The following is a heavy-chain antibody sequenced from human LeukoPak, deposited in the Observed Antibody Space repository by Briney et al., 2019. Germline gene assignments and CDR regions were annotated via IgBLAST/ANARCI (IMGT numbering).Heavy chain of an antibody. J-gene: IGHJ6*03. D-gene: IGHD6-13*01. CDR2: ISSSGSTI. CDR3: AREPSIAAAGIGDYYYYMDV. Sequence: PGGSLRLSCAASGFTFSDYYMSWIRQAPGKGLEWVSYISSSGSTIYYADSVKGRFTISRDNAKNSLYLQMNSLRAEDTAVYYCAREPSIAAAGIGDYYYYMDVWGKGTTVTISS. CDR1: GFTFSDYY. V-gene: IGHV3-11*01.